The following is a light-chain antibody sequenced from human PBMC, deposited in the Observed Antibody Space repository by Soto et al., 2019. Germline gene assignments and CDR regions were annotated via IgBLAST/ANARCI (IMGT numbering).Light chain of an antibody. J-gene: IGLJ2*01. Sequence: QSALTQPASVSGSPGQSITISCTGTSSDIGTYNYVSWYQQHPGRAPKLMIYDVTNRPSGISNRFSGSKSGNTASLTISDLQAEDEAEYYCSSYTRSSTVVFGGGTKLTVL. CDR3: SSYTRSSTVV. CDR1: SSDIGTYNY. V-gene: IGLV2-14*01. CDR2: DVT.